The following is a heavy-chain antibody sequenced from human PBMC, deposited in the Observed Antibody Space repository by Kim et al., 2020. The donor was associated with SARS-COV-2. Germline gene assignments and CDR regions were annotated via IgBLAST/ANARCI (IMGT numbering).Heavy chain of an antibody. CDR3: ARVTRSGYYPFDY. D-gene: IGHD3-22*01. Sequence: YAQKLQGRVTMTTDTSTSTAYMELRSLRSDDTAVYYCARVTRSGYYPFDYWGQGTLVTVSS. V-gene: IGHV1-18*01. J-gene: IGHJ4*02.